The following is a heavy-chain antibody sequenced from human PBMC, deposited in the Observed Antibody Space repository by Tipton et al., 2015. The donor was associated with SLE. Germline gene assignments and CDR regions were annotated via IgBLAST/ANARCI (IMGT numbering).Heavy chain of an antibody. J-gene: IGHJ4*02. Sequence: TLSLTCTVSGASFSSETYLWGWIRQPPGKGLEWIGDIYYTVSTYYNPSLKSRATISVDPSNNQFSLRLTSVTAADTAVYYCAGRGDLVVVTSYLDYWGQGTLVSVSS. V-gene: IGHV4-39*07. CDR1: GASFSSETYL. CDR2: IYYTVST. D-gene: IGHD2-21*02. CDR3: AGRGDLVVVTSYLDY.